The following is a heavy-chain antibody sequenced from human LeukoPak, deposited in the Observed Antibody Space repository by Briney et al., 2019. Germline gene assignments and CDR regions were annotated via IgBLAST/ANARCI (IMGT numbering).Heavy chain of an antibody. CDR1: GDSISSHY. CDR3: ARDTYDYYFNP. Sequence: SQTLSLTCTVSGDSISSHYWNWIRQPPGKGLEWIGCVHYSGITYYNPSLKSRVAISVDTSKKQFSLILNSVTAADTAVYYCARDTYDYYFNPWGQGTLVTVSS. V-gene: IGHV4-59*11. CDR2: VHYSGIT. D-gene: IGHD5-12*01. J-gene: IGHJ5*02.